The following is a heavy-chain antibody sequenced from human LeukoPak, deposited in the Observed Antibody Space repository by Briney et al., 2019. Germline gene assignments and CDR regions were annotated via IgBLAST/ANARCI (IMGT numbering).Heavy chain of an antibody. CDR3: ARIDVLTGWGNTFDI. CDR1: GGSISSYY. CDR2: IYYSGST. D-gene: IGHD3-9*01. Sequence: PSETLSLTCTVSGGSISSYYWSWIRQPPGKGLEWIGYIYYSGSTNYNPSLKSRVTISVDTSKNQFSLKLSSVTAADTAVYYCARIDVLTGWGNTFDIWVQGTMVTVSS. J-gene: IGHJ3*02. V-gene: IGHV4-59*01.